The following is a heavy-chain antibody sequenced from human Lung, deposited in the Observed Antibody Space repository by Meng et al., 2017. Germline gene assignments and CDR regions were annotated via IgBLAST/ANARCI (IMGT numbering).Heavy chain of an antibody. CDR1: GGSSRGTY. J-gene: IGHJ2*01. D-gene: IGHD1-26*01. V-gene: IGHV4-34*01. CDR3: ARPKQANWYFDP. CDR2: INHSGST. Sequence: AQLTRWGPGPFTPSEALPLTCAVYGGSSRGTYWSWIRQPPGKGLEWIGEINHSGSTNYNPSLKSRVTISVDTSKTSFSRKLSSVTAADTALYYCARPKQANWYFDPWGPSTLFTVSS.